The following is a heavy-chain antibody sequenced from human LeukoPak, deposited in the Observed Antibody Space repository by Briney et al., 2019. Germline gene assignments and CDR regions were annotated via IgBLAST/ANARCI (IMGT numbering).Heavy chain of an antibody. CDR3: ARDLAGPPQEAFDI. J-gene: IGHJ3*02. CDR1: GGSFSGYY. Sequence: SETLSLTCAVYGGSFSGYYWSWIRQPPGKGLEWIGEINHSGSTNYNPSLKSRVTISVDTSKNQFSLKLSSVTAADTAVYYCARDLAGPPQEAFDIWGQGTMVTVS. V-gene: IGHV4-34*01. CDR2: INHSGST.